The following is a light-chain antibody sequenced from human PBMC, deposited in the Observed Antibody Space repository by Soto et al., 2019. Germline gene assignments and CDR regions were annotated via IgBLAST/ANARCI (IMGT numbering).Light chain of an antibody. V-gene: IGKV1-39*01. CDR3: QQTYSNLWT. Sequence: DIQLTQSPSSLSASVGDRVIITCRASQTISRYLNWYQQKPGTAPKLLIYAASTLQSGVPSRFSGSGSGTDFTLTISSLQREDFATYYCQQTYSNLWTFGQGTKVEIK. J-gene: IGKJ1*01. CDR1: QTISRY. CDR2: AAS.